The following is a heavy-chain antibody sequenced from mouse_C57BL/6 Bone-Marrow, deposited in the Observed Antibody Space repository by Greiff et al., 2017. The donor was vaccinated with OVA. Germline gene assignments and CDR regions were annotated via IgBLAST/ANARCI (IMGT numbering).Heavy chain of an antibody. V-gene: IGHV2-9-1*01. J-gene: IGHJ4*01. Sequence: VQLQQSGPGLVAPSQSLSITCTVSGFSLTSYAISWVRQPPGKGLEWLGVIWTGGGTNYNSALKSRLSISKDNSKSQVFLKMNSLQTDDTARYYCARDYGSSYGGYAMDYWGQGTSVTVSS. D-gene: IGHD1-1*01. CDR2: IWTGGGT. CDR1: GFSLTSYA. CDR3: ARDYGSSYGGYAMDY.